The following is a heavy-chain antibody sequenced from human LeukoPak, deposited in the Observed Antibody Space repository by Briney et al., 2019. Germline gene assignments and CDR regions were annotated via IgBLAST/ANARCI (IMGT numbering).Heavy chain of an antibody. CDR2: IYTSGST. CDR1: GGSISSGSYY. CDR3: ARGIAAAAP. V-gene: IGHV4-61*02. D-gene: IGHD6-13*01. Sequence: SETLSLTCTVSGGSISSGSYYWSWIRQPAGKGLEWIGRIYTSGSTNYNPSLKSRVTISVDTSKNQFSLKLSSVTAADTAVYYCARGIAAAAPWGQGTLVTVSS. J-gene: IGHJ5*02.